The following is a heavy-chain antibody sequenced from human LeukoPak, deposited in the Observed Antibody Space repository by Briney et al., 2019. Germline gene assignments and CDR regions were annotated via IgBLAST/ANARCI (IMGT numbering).Heavy chain of an antibody. J-gene: IGHJ5*02. CDR1: GGSISGSSYY. V-gene: IGHV4-39*07. D-gene: IGHD6-6*01. CDR3: ARVLSIAARPNWFDP. Sequence: PETLSLTCTVSGGSISGSSYYWGWIRQPPGKGLEWIGSIYYSGSTYYNPSLKSRVTISVDTSKNQFSLKLSSVTAADTAVYYCARVLSIAARPNWFDPWGQGTLVTVSS. CDR2: IYYSGST.